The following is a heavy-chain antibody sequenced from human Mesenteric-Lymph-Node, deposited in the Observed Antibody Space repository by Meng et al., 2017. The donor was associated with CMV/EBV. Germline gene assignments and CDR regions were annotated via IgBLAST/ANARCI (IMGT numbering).Heavy chain of an antibody. CDR2: IIPIFRTA. J-gene: IGHJ5*02. D-gene: IGHD2-2*01. V-gene: IGHV1-69*06. CDR3: ATAPPMRDVVVPAAMRGGWFDP. CDR1: YH. Sequence: YHINWVQQAPGQGLEWLGGIIPIFRTADYAQKFQGRVTITADKSTDTVYMEVTSLTSEDTAVYYCATAPPMRDVVVPAAMRGGWFDPWGQGTLVTVSS.